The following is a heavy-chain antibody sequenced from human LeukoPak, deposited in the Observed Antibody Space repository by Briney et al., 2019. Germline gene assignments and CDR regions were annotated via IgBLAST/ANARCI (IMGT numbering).Heavy chain of an antibody. CDR1: GFTFSSHW. V-gene: IGHV3-74*03. J-gene: IGHJ4*02. CDR3: AKVSSSGWYFDY. D-gene: IGHD6-19*01. Sequence: GGSLRLSCAASGFTFSSHWMHWVRQAPGKGLVWVSRINGDGSNTTYADSVKGRFTISRDNAKNSLYLQMNSLRAEDTALYYRAKVSSSGWYFDYWGQGTLVTVSS. CDR2: INGDGSNT.